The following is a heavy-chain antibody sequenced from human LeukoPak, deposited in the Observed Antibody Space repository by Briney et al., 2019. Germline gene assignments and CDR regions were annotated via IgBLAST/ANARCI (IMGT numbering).Heavy chain of an antibody. V-gene: IGHV1-18*01. D-gene: IGHD3-22*01. CDR2: ISAYNCNT. Sequence: ASVKVSCKASGYTFTSYGITWVRQAPGRGLEGMGWISAYNCNTKYAQKLQGRVTMTTDTSTSTAYMELRSLRSDDTAVYYCAREETNYYDSSGYFYYFDYWGQGTLVTVSS. J-gene: IGHJ4*02. CDR3: AREETNYYDSSGYFYYFDY. CDR1: GYTFTSYG.